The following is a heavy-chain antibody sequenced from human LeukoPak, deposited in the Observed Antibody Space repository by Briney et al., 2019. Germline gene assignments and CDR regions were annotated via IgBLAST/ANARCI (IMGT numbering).Heavy chain of an antibody. CDR3: ARGDYSDCSGGSCQTGGAFDI. V-gene: IGHV1-46*01. D-gene: IGHD2-15*01. CDR2: INPSGGST. CDR1: GYTFTSYY. J-gene: IGHJ3*02. Sequence: ASVKVSCKASGYTFTSYYMHWVRQAPGEGLEWMGIINPSGGSTSYAQKFQGRVTMTRDTSTSTVYMELSSLRSEDTAVYYCARGDYSDCSGGSCQTGGAFDIWGQGTMVTVSS.